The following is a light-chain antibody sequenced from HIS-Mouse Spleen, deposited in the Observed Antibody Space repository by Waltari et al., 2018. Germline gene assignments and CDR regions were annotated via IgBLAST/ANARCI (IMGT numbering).Light chain of an antibody. J-gene: IGLJ1*01. Sequence: QSALTQPRSVSGSPGQSVTISCPGTSRDVGGYNYVSCYQQHPGKTPKLMLYDVSKRPSGVPDLFSGSKSGNTASLTISGLQAEDEADYYCCSYAGSYTGVFGTGTKVTVL. CDR1: SRDVGGYNY. V-gene: IGLV2-11*01. CDR2: DVS. CDR3: CSYAGSYTGV.